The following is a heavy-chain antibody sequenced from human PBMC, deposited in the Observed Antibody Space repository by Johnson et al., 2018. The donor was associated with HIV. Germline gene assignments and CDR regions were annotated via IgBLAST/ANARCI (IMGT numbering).Heavy chain of an antibody. D-gene: IGHD4-17*01. CDR2: INWNGGST. CDR3: ARVGGINDYGDPGDAFDI. V-gene: IGHV3-20*04. Sequence: VQLVESGGGLVQPGGSLRLSCGASGFTFDDYGMSWVRQAPGKGLEWVSGINWNGGSTGYADSVKGRFTISRDNAKNSLYLQMNSLRAEDTALYYCARVGGINDYGDPGDAFDIWGQGTMVTVSA. CDR1: GFTFDDYG. J-gene: IGHJ3*02.